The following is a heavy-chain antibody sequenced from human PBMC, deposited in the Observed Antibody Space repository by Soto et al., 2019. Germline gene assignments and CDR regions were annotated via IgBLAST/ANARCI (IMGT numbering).Heavy chain of an antibody. Sequence: RLSCAASGFIVSSDYMNWVRQAPGKGLEWVSIIYSDGTIDYADSVKGRFTISRDNSKNTVYLQMNSLRVEDTAVYYCARGGARSGFNYWGQGTLVTVSS. D-gene: IGHD2-15*01. J-gene: IGHJ4*02. CDR1: GFIVSSDY. V-gene: IGHV3-53*01. CDR3: ARGGARSGFNY. CDR2: IYSDGTI.